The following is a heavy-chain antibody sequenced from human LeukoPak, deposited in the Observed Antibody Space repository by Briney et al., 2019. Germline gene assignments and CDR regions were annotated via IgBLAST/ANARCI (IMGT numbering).Heavy chain of an antibody. CDR2: ISSSSSSYI. Sequence: AGGSLRLSCAASGFTFSNYNMNWVRQAPGKGLEWVSCISSSSSSYIYYADLVKGRFTISRDNAKNSLYLQMNSLRAEDTAVYYCARDYSGYFDYWGQGTLVTVSS. V-gene: IGHV3-21*01. J-gene: IGHJ4*02. CDR1: GFTFSNYN. CDR3: ARDYSGYFDY. D-gene: IGHD2-21*01.